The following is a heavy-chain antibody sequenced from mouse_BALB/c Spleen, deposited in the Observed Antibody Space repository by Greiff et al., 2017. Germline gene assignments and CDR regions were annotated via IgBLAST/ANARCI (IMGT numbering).Heavy chain of an antibody. CDR2: IRLKSNNYAT. J-gene: IGHJ2*01. D-gene: IGHD1-2*01. Sequence: EVQLVESGGGLVQPGGSMKLSCVASGFTFSNYWMNWVRQSPEKGLEWVAEIRLKSNNYATHYAESVKGRFTISRDDSKSSVYLQMNNLRAEDTGIYYCTRNYYGYYWGQGTTLTVSS. CDR1: GFTFSNYW. V-gene: IGHV6-6*02. CDR3: TRNYYGYY.